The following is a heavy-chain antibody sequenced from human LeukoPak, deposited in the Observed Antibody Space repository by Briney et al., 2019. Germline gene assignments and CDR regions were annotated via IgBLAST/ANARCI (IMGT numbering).Heavy chain of an antibody. V-gene: IGHV3-23*01. Sequence: GGSLRLSCAASGFTFSVFWMFWVRQAPGQGLEWVSAISGSGGSTYYADSVKGRFTISRDNSKNTLYLQMNSLRAEDTAVYYCAKDPYSGSYDYFEYWGQGTLVTVSS. CDR3: AKDPYSGSYDYFEY. CDR2: ISGSGGST. CDR1: GFTFSVFW. D-gene: IGHD1-26*01. J-gene: IGHJ4*02.